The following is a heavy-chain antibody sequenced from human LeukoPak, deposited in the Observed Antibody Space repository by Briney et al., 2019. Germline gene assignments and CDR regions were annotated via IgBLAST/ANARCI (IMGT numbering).Heavy chain of an antibody. CDR3: AKSAGSSWYASWWFDP. CDR2: IWYDGSSK. Sequence: SLRLSCAASGFTFSSYGMHWVRQAPGKGLEWVAVIWYDGSSKYYADSVKGRFTISRDNSKNTLYLQMNSLRAEDTAVYYCAKSAGSSWYASWWFDPWGQGTLVTVSS. D-gene: IGHD6-13*01. CDR1: GFTFSSYG. V-gene: IGHV3-33*06. J-gene: IGHJ5*02.